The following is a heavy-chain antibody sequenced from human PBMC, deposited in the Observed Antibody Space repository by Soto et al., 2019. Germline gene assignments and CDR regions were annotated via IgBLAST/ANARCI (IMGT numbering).Heavy chain of an antibody. CDR2: INVYNGNT. CDR1: GYTFTSYG. CDR3: ARDTSRWEYDY. J-gene: IGHJ4*02. Sequence: QVQLVQSGAEVKKPGASVKVSCKASGYTFTSYGISWVRQAPGQGLEWMGWINVYNGNTNYAPKLQGRVTMTTDTTTSTAYLDLRSLRSVDTSVYCCARDTSRWEYDYWGQGTLVTVSS. V-gene: IGHV1-18*01. D-gene: IGHD6-19*01.